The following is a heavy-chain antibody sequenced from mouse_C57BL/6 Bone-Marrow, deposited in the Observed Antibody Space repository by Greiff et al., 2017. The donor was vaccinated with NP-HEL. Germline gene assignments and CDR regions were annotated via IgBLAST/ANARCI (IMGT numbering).Heavy chain of an antibody. Sequence: VQLQQSGAELVKPGASVKISCKASGYAFSSYWMNWVKQRPGKGLEWIGQIYPGDGDTNYNGKFKGKATLTADKSSSTAYMQLSSLTSEDSAVYFCASPTMVTTDWFAYWGQGTLVTVSA. D-gene: IGHD2-9*01. V-gene: IGHV1-80*01. CDR1: GYAFSSYW. J-gene: IGHJ3*01. CDR2: IYPGDGDT. CDR3: ASPTMVTTDWFAY.